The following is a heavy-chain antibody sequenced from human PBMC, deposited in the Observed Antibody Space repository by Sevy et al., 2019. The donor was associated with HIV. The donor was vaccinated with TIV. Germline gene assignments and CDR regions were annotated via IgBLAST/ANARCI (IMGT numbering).Heavy chain of an antibody. D-gene: IGHD2-21*02. J-gene: IGHJ4*01. CDR1: GFTVRSSH. Sequence: GGSLRLSCAVSGFTVRSSHMTWIRQAPGKRLEWVSIIYSGGGTYLSDSVRGRFTISRDNSENTLFLQMNSLRAEDTAVYYCARGGGSYCVVDCTRDFDSWGQGTLVTVSS. V-gene: IGHV3-66*01. CDR3: ARGGGSYCVVDCTRDFDS. CDR2: IYSGGGT.